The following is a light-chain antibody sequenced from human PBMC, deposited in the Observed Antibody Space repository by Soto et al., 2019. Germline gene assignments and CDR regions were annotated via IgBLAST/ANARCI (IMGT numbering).Light chain of an antibody. Sequence: ETVMTQSPYTLSVSPGESATLSCRAIQDVSTNLAWFHHKPGQTPRLVLYGASKRATGIPARFSGSGSGRHFTLTISSLQSEDFGVYYCQHYNNWPPYSFGQGTKVDIK. J-gene: IGKJ2*03. CDR1: QDVSTN. CDR3: QHYNNWPPYS. CDR2: GAS. V-gene: IGKV3-15*01.